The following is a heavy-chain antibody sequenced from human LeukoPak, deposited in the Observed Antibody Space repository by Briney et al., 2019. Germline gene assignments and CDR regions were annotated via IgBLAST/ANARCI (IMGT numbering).Heavy chain of an antibody. D-gene: IGHD6-19*01. CDR2: IYSSGST. J-gene: IGHJ4*02. CDR1: GGSISSYY. V-gene: IGHV4-4*07. Sequence: ASETLSLTCTVSGGSISSYYWSWIRQPAGKGLEWIGRIYSSGSTNYDPSLKSRVTMSVDTSKNQFSLKLNSVTAADTAVYYCATAGITVAGTDTAPDYWGQGTLVTVSS. CDR3: ATAGITVAGTDTAPDY.